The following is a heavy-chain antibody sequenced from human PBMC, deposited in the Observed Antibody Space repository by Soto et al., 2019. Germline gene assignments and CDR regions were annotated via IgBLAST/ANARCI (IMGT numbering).Heavy chain of an antibody. D-gene: IGHD4-17*01. Sequence: GASVKVSCKASGGTFSSYAISWVRQAPGQGLEWMGGIIPIFGTANYAQKFQGRVTITADKSTSTAYMELSSLRSEDTAVYYCARALWEIARVTTSPCWFDHWGQGTLVTVSS. V-gene: IGHV1-69*06. CDR3: ARALWEIARVTTSPCWFDH. CDR1: GGTFSSYA. J-gene: IGHJ5*02. CDR2: IIPIFGTA.